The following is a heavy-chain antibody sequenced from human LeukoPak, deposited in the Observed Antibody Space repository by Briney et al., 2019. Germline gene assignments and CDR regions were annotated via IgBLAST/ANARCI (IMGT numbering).Heavy chain of an antibody. CDR2: IYYSGST. CDR3: ARGPPDILTGYYPPDY. J-gene: IGHJ4*02. Sequence: PSETLSLTCTVSGGSISSSSYYWGWIRQPPGKGLEWIGSIYYSGSTYYNPSLKSRVTISVDTSKNQFSLKLSSVTAADTAVYYCARGPPDILTGYYPPDYWGQGTLVTVS. CDR1: GGSISSSSYY. V-gene: IGHV4-39*07. D-gene: IGHD3-9*01.